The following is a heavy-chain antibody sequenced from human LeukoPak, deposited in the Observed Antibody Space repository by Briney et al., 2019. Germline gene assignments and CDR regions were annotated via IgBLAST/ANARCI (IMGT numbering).Heavy chain of an antibody. J-gene: IGHJ4*02. CDR1: GYTFTSHD. D-gene: IGHD2-2*02. Sequence: GPVKVSCKASGYTFTSHDMHWVRQAPGQRLEWMGWINAVNGNTEYAQEFQGRVTITRDTSASTVYMELSSLSSEDMAVYYCTLYNYWGQGTLVTVSS. V-gene: IGHV1-3*03. CDR2: INAVNGNT. CDR3: TLYNY.